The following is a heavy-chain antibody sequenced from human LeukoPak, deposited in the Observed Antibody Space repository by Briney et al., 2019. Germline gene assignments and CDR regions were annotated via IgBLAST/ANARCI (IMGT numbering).Heavy chain of an antibody. CDR1: GASISNYY. J-gene: IGHJ3*02. Sequence: SETLSLTCTVSGASISNYYWSWIRQPPGKGLEWIGYIYYTGSTNYNPSLKSRVTISVDTSKKQFSLKLRSVTAADTAVYYCARDPPRYYDFWSGLDIWGQGTMVTVSS. V-gene: IGHV4-59*01. D-gene: IGHD3-3*01. CDR3: ARDPPRYYDFWSGLDI. CDR2: IYYTGST.